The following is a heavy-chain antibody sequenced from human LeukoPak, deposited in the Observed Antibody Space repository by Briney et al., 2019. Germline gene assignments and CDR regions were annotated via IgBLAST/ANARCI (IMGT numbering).Heavy chain of an antibody. D-gene: IGHD3-22*01. V-gene: IGHV3-23*01. J-gene: IGHJ4*02. CDR3: AGSRDLTYYYDSSGYGY. Sequence: PGGSLRLSCAASGFTFSSYAMSWVRQAPGKGLEWVSAISGSGGSTYYADSVKGRFTISRDNSKNTLYLQMNGLRAEDTAVYYCAGSRDLTYYYDSSGYGYWGQGTLVTVSS. CDR1: GFTFSSYA. CDR2: ISGSGGST.